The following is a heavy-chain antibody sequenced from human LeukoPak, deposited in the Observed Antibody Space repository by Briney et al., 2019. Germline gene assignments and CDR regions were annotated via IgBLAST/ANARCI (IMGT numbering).Heavy chain of an antibody. Sequence: ASVKVSCKASGYTFTGYYMHWVRQAPGQGLEWMGWINPNSGGTNYALKFQGWVTMTRDTSISTAYMELSRLRSDDTAVYYCARAGYSYGPGAPNWFDPWGQGTLVTVSS. V-gene: IGHV1-2*04. D-gene: IGHD5-18*01. CDR1: GYTFTGYY. J-gene: IGHJ5*02. CDR3: ARAGYSYGPGAPNWFDP. CDR2: INPNSGGT.